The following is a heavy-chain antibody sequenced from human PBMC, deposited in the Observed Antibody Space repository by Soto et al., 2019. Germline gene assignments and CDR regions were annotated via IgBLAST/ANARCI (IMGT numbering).Heavy chain of an antibody. CDR1: GFSFSSYD. J-gene: IGHJ6*04. D-gene: IGHD3-3*01. V-gene: IGHV3-64*01. CDR3: AITYYDFDL. Sequence: EEQLVQSGGGLVQPGGSLRLSCAASGFSFSSYDLFWVRQAPGKGLEYVSAVSRNGINTYYAHSVKGRFTISRENSKNIMYLQMGTLRAEAMAVYDSAITYYDFDLWGKGTTVIVSS. CDR2: VSRNGINT.